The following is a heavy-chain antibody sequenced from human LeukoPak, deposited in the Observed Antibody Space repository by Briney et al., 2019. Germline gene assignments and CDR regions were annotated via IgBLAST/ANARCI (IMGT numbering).Heavy chain of an antibody. D-gene: IGHD1-26*01. CDR3: ARLSETDY. CDR2: ISSGASTI. Sequence: GSLRLSCAASGFTFSTYGMNWVRQAPGKGLEWVSYISSGASTIYYADSVKGRFTISRDNAKNSLYLQMNSLRAEDTAVYYCARLSETDYWGQGTLVTVSS. J-gene: IGHJ4*02. CDR1: GFTFSTYG. V-gene: IGHV3-48*03.